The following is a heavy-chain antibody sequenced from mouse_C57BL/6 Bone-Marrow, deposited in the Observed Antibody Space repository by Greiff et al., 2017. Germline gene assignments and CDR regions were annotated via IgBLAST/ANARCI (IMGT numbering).Heavy chain of an antibody. CDR3: TYYGSADY. Sequence: VQLKESGAELVRPGASVKLSCTASGFNIKDDYMHWVKQRPEQGLEWIGWIDPENGDTEYASKFQGKATITADTSSNTAYLQLRSLTSEDTAVYYCTYYGSADYWGQGTTLTVSS. J-gene: IGHJ2*01. CDR2: IDPENGDT. D-gene: IGHD1-1*01. V-gene: IGHV14-4*01. CDR1: GFNIKDDY.